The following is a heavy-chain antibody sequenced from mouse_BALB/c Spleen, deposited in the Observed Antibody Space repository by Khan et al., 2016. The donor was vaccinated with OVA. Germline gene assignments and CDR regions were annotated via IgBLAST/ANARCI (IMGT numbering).Heavy chain of an antibody. Sequence: EVELVESGGGLVKPGGSLKLSCAASGFAFSSYSMSWVRQTPEKRLEWVATITSGGSYTYYPASVKGRFTISRDNAKNTLYLQMSSLKSKDTAMDYCTRDRNYYGSSFYFDYWGQGTTLTVSS. D-gene: IGHD1-1*01. CDR2: ITSGGSYT. CDR3: TRDRNYYGSSFYFDY. CDR1: GFAFSSYS. V-gene: IGHV5-6-4*01. J-gene: IGHJ2*01.